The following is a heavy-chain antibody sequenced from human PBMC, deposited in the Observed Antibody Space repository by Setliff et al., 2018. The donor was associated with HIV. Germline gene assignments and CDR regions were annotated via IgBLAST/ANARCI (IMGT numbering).Heavy chain of an antibody. CDR1: GGSFSGYY. Sequence: SETLSLTCAVYGGSFSGYYWNWIRQPPGKGLEWIGEINHRGSTDYNPSLKSRVTISVDTSKNQFSLKLGSVTAADTAVYYCARRAGTSFFDYWGQGTLVTVSS. CDR2: INHRGST. CDR3: ARRAGTSFFDY. D-gene: IGHD6-19*01. J-gene: IGHJ4*02. V-gene: IGHV4-34*01.